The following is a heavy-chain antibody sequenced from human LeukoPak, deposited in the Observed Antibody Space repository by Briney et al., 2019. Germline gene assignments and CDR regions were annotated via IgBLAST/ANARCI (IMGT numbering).Heavy chain of an antibody. CDR2: IIPILGIA. CDR1: GGTFSSYA. D-gene: IGHD3-9*01. J-gene: IGHJ4*02. V-gene: IGHV1-69*04. CDR3: ASEEGDYDISGVDY. Sequence: SVKVSCKASGGTFSSYAISWVRQAPGQGLEWMGRIIPILGIANYAQKFQGRVTITADKSTSTAYMELSSPRSEDTAVYYCASEEGDYDISGVDYWGQGTLVTVSS.